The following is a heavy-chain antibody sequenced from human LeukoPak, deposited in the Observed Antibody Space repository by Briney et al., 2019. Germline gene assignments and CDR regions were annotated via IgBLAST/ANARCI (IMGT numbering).Heavy chain of an antibody. J-gene: IGHJ4*02. V-gene: IGHV4-39*01. Sequence: SETLSLTCTVSGGSISSSSYYWGWIRQPPGKGLEWIGSIYYSGSNYYNPSLKSRVTISVDTSKNQFSLKLSSVTAADTAVYYCARLGISRGIAVAGNLDYWGQGTLVTVSS. CDR2: IYYSGSN. CDR1: GGSISSSSYY. CDR3: ARLGISRGIAVAGNLDY. D-gene: IGHD6-19*01.